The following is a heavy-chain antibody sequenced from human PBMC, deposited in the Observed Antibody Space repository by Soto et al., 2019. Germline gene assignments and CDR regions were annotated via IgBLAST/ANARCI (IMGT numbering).Heavy chain of an antibody. J-gene: IGHJ4*02. D-gene: IGHD2-2*01. CDR3: ARDDCSSTSCLFDY. Sequence: QVQLQESGPGLVKPSQTLSLTCTVSGGSMSSGSYYWSWIRQHPGKGLEWIGFIYYSGSTYYNPSLKCRVTISVDTSKNQFSLKLSSVTAADTAVYYCARDDCSSTSCLFDYWGQGTLVTVSS. CDR1: GGSMSSGSYY. V-gene: IGHV4-31*03. CDR2: IYYSGST.